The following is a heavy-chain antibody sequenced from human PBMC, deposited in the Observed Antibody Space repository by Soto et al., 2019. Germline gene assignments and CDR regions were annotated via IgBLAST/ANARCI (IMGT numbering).Heavy chain of an antibody. J-gene: IGHJ3*02. CDR1: GYTFTNYG. V-gene: IGHV1-18*01. CDR3: ARYQDYPVITFNI. D-gene: IGHD1-20*01. CDR2: ISAYNGDT. Sequence: QVQLVQSGAEVKKPGASVKVSCKASGYTFTNYGISWVRQAPGQGLEWMGWISAYNGDTKYAQKLKGSVTMTTDISTSTAYMELRSLRSDDTAVYYCARYQDYPVITFNIWGQGTMVTVSS.